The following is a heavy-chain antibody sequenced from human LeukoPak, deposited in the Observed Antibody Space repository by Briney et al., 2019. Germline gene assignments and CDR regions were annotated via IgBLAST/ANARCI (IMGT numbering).Heavy chain of an antibody. D-gene: IGHD3-10*01. CDR2: MSFDGSNN. J-gene: IGHJ3*02. CDR1: GFTFSNYG. V-gene: IGHV3-30*18. Sequence: GGSLRLSCAASGFTFSNYGMHWVRQAPGKGLEWVVVMSFDGSNNYYADSVKGRFTISRDNSKNTLYLQMNSLRAEDTAVYYCANGYYYGSGSYYKEAFDIWGQGTMVTVSS. CDR3: ANGYYYGSGSYYKEAFDI.